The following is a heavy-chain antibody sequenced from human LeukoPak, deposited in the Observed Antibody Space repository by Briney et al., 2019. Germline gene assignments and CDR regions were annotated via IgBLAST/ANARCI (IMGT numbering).Heavy chain of an antibody. CDR2: IYSGGDT. CDR1: GFFVSNNY. Sequence: GGSLRLSCAASGFFVSNNYMSWVRQAPGKGLEWVSVIYSGGDTYYADSVKGRFTISRDNSKNTLYLQMNTVTAEDTAVYYCARDLGYSYGHGDCWGQGTLVTVSS. J-gene: IGHJ4*02. CDR3: ARDLGYSYGHGDC. V-gene: IGHV3-53*01. D-gene: IGHD5-18*01.